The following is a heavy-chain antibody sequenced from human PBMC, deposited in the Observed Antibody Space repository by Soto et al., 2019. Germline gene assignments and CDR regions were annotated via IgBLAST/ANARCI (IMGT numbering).Heavy chain of an antibody. J-gene: IGHJ6*02. V-gene: IGHV1-8*01. CDR2: MTPTSGNT. CDR3: ARWPDGYYYYGMDV. Sequence: QVQLVQSGAEVKKPGASVKVSCKASGYTFTSYDINWVRQATGQGLEWMGWMTPTSGNTGYAQKFQGRVTMTRNTSISTSDTELSSPRSEDTAVYYCARWPDGYYYYGMDVWGQGTTVTVSS. CDR1: GYTFTSYD.